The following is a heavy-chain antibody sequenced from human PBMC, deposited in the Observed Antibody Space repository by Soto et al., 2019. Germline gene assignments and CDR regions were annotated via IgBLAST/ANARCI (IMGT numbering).Heavy chain of an antibody. V-gene: IGHV4-59*01. CDR2: IHYSGST. Sequence: SATRSLACTVSGGSIGNDYWSWIRQPAGKGLEWIGYIHYSGSTWYNPSLKSRVTISVDKSRNQFSLKLISVTAADTAVYFCAKNLYGYYVNPDIWGQGTMVTV. D-gene: IGHD3-3*01. CDR1: GGSIGNDY. CDR3: AKNLYGYYVNPDI. J-gene: IGHJ3*02.